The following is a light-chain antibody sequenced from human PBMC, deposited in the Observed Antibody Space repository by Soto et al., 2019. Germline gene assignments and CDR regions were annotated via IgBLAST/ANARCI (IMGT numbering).Light chain of an antibody. CDR3: QQSYGTPLT. V-gene: IGKV1-39*01. Sequence: DLAMTQSPSSLSASVGDRVTIACRASQSISNYLNWYQHKPGKVPKLLIYAASSLQSGVPTRFSGSGSGTDFTLTISSLQPEDFATYYCQQSYGTPLTFGGGTKVEIK. J-gene: IGKJ4*01. CDR1: QSISNY. CDR2: AAS.